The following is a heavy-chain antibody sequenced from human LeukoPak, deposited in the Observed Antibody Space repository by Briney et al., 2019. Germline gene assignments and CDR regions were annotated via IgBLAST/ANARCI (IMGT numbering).Heavy chain of an antibody. V-gene: IGHV1-2*04. J-gene: IGHJ3*02. D-gene: IGHD3-22*01. CDR1: GYTFTGYY. CDR3: ARGEYYYDSSGYYSDAFDI. Sequence: ASVKVSCKASGYTFTGYYMHWVRQAPGQGLEWMGWINPNSGGTNYAQKFQGWVTMTRDTSISTAYMELSRLRSDDTAVYYCARGEYYYDSSGYYSDAFDIWGQGTMVTVSS. CDR2: INPNSGGT.